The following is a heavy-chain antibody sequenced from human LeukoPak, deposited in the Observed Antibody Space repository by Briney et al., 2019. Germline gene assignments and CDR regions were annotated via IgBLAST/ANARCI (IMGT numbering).Heavy chain of an antibody. J-gene: IGHJ4*02. V-gene: IGHV3-23*01. CDR2: ISGSGGST. Sequence: GGSLRLSCAASGFTFSSYAMSWVRQAPGKGLEWVSAISGSGGSTYYADSVKGRFTISRDNSTNTLYLEVNSLRAEDTALYYCARGLRSSISWYYFDYWGQGTLVTVSS. CDR1: GFTFSSYA. D-gene: IGHD6-13*01. CDR3: ARGLRSSISWYYFDY.